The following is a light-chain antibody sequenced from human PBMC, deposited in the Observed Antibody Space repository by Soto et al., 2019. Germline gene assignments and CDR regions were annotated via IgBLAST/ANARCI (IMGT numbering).Light chain of an antibody. J-gene: IGKJ4*01. Sequence: EIVLTQSPGTLSLSPGERATLSCRASQSVSSSYLAWYQQKPGQAPRLLIYDASYRATGIPARFSGRGSGTDFTLTISSLEPEDFAVYYCQQYGSSPPLTFGGGTKVDIK. V-gene: IGKV3-20*01. CDR1: QSVSSSY. CDR3: QQYGSSPPLT. CDR2: DAS.